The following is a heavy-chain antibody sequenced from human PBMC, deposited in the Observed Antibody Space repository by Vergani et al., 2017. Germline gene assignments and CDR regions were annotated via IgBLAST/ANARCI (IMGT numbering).Heavy chain of an antibody. CDR1: GFTFSSYA. CDR2: ISTNGGNT. CDR3: AKVGYCSGSSCFLFDY. Sequence: EVQLVESGGGLVQPGGSLRLSCSASGFTFSSYAMHWVRQAPGKGLEYVSGISTNGGNTYYADSVKGRFTISRDNSKNTLYFQMSSLRAEDTAVYYCAKVGYCSGSSCFLFDYWGQGTLVTVSS. J-gene: IGHJ4*02. D-gene: IGHD2-2*01. V-gene: IGHV3-64D*06.